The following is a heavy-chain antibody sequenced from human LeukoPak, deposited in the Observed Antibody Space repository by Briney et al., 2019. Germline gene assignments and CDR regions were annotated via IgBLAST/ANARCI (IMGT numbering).Heavy chain of an antibody. Sequence: GGSLRLSCAASGFTFSNYEMNWVRQAPGKGLEWVSYISSRGSPIYYADSVKGRFTISRDNAKNSLYLQMNSLRAEDTAVYYCARDRPCSSTSCSHPGDFDYWGQGTLVTVSS. J-gene: IGHJ4*02. CDR1: GFTFSNYE. D-gene: IGHD2-2*01. CDR2: ISSRGSPI. CDR3: ARDRPCSSTSCSHPGDFDY. V-gene: IGHV3-48*03.